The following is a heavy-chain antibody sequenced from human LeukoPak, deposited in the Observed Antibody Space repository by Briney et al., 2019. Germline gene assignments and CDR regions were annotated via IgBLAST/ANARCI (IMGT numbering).Heavy chain of an antibody. CDR1: GGSISSGSYY. Sequence: SQTLSLTCTVSGGSISSGSYYWSWIRQPPGKGLEWIGSIYYSGSTYYNPSLKSRVTISVDTSKNQFSLKLSSVTAADTAVYYCARQDYDSSGYYYAYYFDYWGQGTLVTVSS. V-gene: IGHV4-39*01. J-gene: IGHJ4*02. CDR3: ARQDYDSSGYYYAYYFDY. D-gene: IGHD3-22*01. CDR2: IYYSGST.